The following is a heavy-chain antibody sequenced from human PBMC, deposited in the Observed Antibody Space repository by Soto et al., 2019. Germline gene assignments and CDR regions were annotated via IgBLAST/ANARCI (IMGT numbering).Heavy chain of an antibody. J-gene: IGHJ6*02. Sequence: PVRSLRLSCTSSGFTFGDYAMSWFRQAPGKGLEWVGFIRSKAYGGTTEYAASVKGRFTISRDDSKSIAYLQMNSLKTEDTAVYYCTRVRYSSSWYRTDYYYYGMDVWGQGTTVTVSS. D-gene: IGHD6-13*01. CDR3: TRVRYSSSWYRTDYYYYGMDV. CDR2: IRSKAYGGTT. CDR1: GFTFGDYA. V-gene: IGHV3-49*03.